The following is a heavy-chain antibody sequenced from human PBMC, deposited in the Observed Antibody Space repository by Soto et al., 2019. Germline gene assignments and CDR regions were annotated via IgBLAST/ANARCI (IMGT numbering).Heavy chain of an antibody. J-gene: IGHJ5*02. D-gene: IGHD4-17*01. CDR2: IYYSGST. V-gene: IGHV4-31*03. CDR1: GGSISSGGYY. Sequence: TLSLTCTVSGGSISSGGYYWSWIRQHPGKGLEWIGYIYYSGSTYYNPSLKSRVTISVDTSKNQFSLKLSSVTAADTAVYYCARDRSPTVTLDAWGQGTLVTVSS. CDR3: ARDRSPTVTLDA.